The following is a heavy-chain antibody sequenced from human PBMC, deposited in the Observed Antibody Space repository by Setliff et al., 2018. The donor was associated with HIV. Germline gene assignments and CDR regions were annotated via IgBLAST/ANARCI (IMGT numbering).Heavy chain of an antibody. CDR1: GGSISGYY. CDR2: IFFTGNT. J-gene: IGHJ2*01. V-gene: IGHV4-59*01. CDR3: VRRLVATIFTSYFDL. Sequence: PSETLSLTCTVSGGSISGYYWSWIRQPPGKGLEYIGSIFFTGNTIYNPSLKARVTLSVDMSKNQVFLRLSSVTAADTAVYYCVRRLVATIFTSYFDLWGRGTLVTVSS. D-gene: IGHD5-12*01.